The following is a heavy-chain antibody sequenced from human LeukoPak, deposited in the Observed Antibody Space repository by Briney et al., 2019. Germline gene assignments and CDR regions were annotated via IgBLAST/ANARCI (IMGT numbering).Heavy chain of an antibody. CDR1: GFTFSDYY. CDR3: VRANYGFDY. D-gene: IGHD3-10*01. J-gene: IGHJ4*02. Sequence: TGGSLRLSCAASGFTFSDYYMSWIRQAPGKGLEWISYITGGGNTIEYGDSVKGQFTISRDNAKNSLFLQMNSLRTEDTAVYYCVRANYGFDYWGQGTLVTVSS. V-gene: IGHV3-11*04. CDR2: ITGGGNTI.